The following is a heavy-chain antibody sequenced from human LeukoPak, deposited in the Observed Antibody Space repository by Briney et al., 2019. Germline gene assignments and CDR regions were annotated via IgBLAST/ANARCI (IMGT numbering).Heavy chain of an antibody. CDR3: ARDSPISAAGGFDY. CDR1: GFTFSSYS. CDR2: ISSSSSYI. V-gene: IGHV3-21*01. D-gene: IGHD6-13*01. J-gene: IGHJ4*02. Sequence: PGGSLRLSCAASGFTFSSYSMNWVRQAPGKGLEWVSSISSSSSYIYYADSVKGRFTISRDNAKNSLYLQMNSLRAEDTAVYYCARDSPISAAGGFDYWGQGTLVTVSP.